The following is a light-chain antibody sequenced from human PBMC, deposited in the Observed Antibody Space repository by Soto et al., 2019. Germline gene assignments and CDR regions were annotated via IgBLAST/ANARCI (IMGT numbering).Light chain of an antibody. CDR1: QSIRSY. Sequence: DVQVTQSTSSLSASVGDRVTITCRASQSIRSYLNWYQQKPGKAPKLLIYAASSLQSGVPSRFSGSGSGAEFTLTISSLQPEDFATYYCQQYNTYPWTFGQGTKVDIK. J-gene: IGKJ1*01. CDR3: QQYNTYPWT. V-gene: IGKV1-39*01. CDR2: AAS.